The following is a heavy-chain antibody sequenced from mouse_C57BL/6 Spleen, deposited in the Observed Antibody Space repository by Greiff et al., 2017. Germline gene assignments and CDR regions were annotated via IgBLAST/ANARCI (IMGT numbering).Heavy chain of an antibody. V-gene: IGHV8-12*01. D-gene: IGHD1-1*01. CDR1: GFSLSTSGMG. CDR3: ARRAYSDYYGSSPYWYFDV. J-gene: IGHJ1*03. Sequence: QVTLKESGPGILQSSQTLSLTCSFSGFSLSTSGMGVSWIRQPSGKGLEWLAHIYWDDDKRYNPSLKSRLTISKDTSRNQVFLKITSVDTADTATYYCARRAYSDYYGSSPYWYFDVWGTGTTVTVSS. CDR2: IYWDDDK.